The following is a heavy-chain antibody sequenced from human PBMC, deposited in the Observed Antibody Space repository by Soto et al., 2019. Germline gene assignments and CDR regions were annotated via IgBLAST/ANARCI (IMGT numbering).Heavy chain of an antibody. J-gene: IGHJ6*02. V-gene: IGHV3-30*03. CDR2: TTFDGINK. CDR1: GFIFSTYS. Sequence: QVQLVESGGGVVQPWRSLRLSCAASGFIFSTYSIHWVRQAPGKGLEWVAVTTFDGINKYNADSVKGRFTISRDASKKTVYLQMNSLTTEDTAVYFCARETDGMDVWGQGTTVTVSS. CDR3: ARETDGMDV.